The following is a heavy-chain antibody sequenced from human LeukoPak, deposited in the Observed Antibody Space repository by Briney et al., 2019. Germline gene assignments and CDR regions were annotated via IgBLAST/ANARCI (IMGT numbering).Heavy chain of an antibody. CDR1: GFTFSDYY. D-gene: IGHD6-19*01. Sequence: GGSLRLSCAASGFTFSDYYMSWIRQAPGKGLEWVSYISSSGSTIYYADSVKGRFTISRDNAKNSLYLQMNSLRAEDTAVYYCARDCPGSGRYYDARHKYYFDYWGQGTLVTVSS. V-gene: IGHV3-11*01. CDR3: ARDCPGSGRYYDARHKYYFDY. CDR2: ISSSGSTI. J-gene: IGHJ4*02.